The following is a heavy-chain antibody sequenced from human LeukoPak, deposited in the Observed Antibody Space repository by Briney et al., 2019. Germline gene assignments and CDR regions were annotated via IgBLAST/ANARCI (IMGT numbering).Heavy chain of an antibody. CDR3: TTETYYDFWSGYSDYFDY. J-gene: IGHJ4*02. Sequence: GGSLRLSCAASGFTFSSYSMNWVRQAPGKGLEWVSSISSSSSYIYYADSVKGRFTISRDNAKNSLYLQMNSLRAEDTAVYYCTTETYYDFWSGYSDYFDYWGQGTLVTVSS. D-gene: IGHD3-3*01. CDR1: GFTFSSYS. V-gene: IGHV3-21*01. CDR2: ISSSSSYI.